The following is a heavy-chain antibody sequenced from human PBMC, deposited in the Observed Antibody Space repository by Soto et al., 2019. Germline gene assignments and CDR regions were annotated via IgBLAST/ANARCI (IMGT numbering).Heavy chain of an antibody. D-gene: IGHD2-21*02. J-gene: IGHJ4*02. CDR1: GGTFSSHA. V-gene: IGHV1-69*13. CDR3: ELNCGGDCHSLGPHADRGYYFDY. Sequence: PVKVSCKAPGGTFSSHAISWVRQAPGQGLEWMGGTIPIFGTANYAQKFQGRVTITADEATSTAYMELSSLRSEDTAVYYCELNCGGDCHSLGPHADRGYYFDYWGQGTLVTVSS. CDR2: TIPIFGTA.